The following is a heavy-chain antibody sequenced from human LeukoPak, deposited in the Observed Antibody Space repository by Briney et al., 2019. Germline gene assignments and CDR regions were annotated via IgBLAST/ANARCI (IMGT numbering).Heavy chain of an antibody. J-gene: IGHJ6*02. D-gene: IGHD1-1*01. V-gene: IGHV3-48*03. CDR1: GFTFSNYE. Sequence: GGSLRLSCAASGFTFSNYEMHWVRQAPGKGLEWVSYISNSGSTIYYADSVKGRFTISRDNAKNSLYLQMNSLRDEDTAVYYCARELSAGTTGMDVWGQGTTVTVSS. CDR3: ARELSAGTTGMDV. CDR2: ISNSGSTI.